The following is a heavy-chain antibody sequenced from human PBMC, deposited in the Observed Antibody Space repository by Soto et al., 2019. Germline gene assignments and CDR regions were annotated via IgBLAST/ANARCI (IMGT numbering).Heavy chain of an antibody. CDR3: ARVRTVVTRGPFDY. Sequence: SSETLSLTCAVSGYSISSGYYWGWIRQPPGKGLEWIGSIYHSGSTYYNPSLKSRVTISVDTSKNRFSLRLSSVTAADTAVYYCARVRTVVTRGPFDYWGQGTLVTVSS. D-gene: IGHD2-15*01. V-gene: IGHV4-38-2*01. CDR1: GYSISSGYY. J-gene: IGHJ4*02. CDR2: IYHSGST.